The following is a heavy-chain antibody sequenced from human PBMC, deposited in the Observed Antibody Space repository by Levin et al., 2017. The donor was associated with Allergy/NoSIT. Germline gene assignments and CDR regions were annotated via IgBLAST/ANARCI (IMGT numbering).Heavy chain of an antibody. J-gene: IGHJ6*03. CDR3: ARVVVWFGDHGYMDV. V-gene: IGHV3-48*01. CDR2: ISTSGSTI. CDR1: GFTFSTSS. Sequence: GESLKISCTASGFTFSTSSMNWVRQAPGKGLEWVSYISTSGSTIYYADSVKGRFTIARDNAKNSLYLQLHSLRAEDTAVYYCARVVVWFGDHGYMDVWGKGTTVTVSS. D-gene: IGHD3-10*01.